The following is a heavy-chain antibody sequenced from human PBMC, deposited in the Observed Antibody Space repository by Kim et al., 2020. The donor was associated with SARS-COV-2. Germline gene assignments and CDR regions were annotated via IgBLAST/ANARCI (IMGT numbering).Heavy chain of an antibody. V-gene: IGHV1-18*01. D-gene: IGHD3-10*01. Sequence: ASVKVSCKASGDIYLDSGLSWVRQIPGGGLEWMGWVRFFNGDTKYAQKFQDRVTLTVDSSTNTAYMEMRALRSDDTATFYCATDVSDSSSMELGISGDWF. CDR2: VRFFNGDT. CDR1: GDIYLDSG. J-gene: IGHJ5*01. CDR3: ATDVSDSSSMELGISGDWF.